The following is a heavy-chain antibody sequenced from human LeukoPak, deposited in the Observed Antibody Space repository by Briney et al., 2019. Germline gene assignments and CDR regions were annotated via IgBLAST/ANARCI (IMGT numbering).Heavy chain of an antibody. CDR2: ISYDGSNM. CDR3: AKDLVAAAGNYYYYGMDV. V-gene: IGHV3-30*18. J-gene: IGHJ6*04. Sequence: GGSLRLSCAASGFTFSSYGMHWVRQAPGKGLEWVAVISYDGSNMYYADSVKGRFTISRDNSKNTHFLQMNSLRAEDTAVYYCAKDLVAAAGNYYYYGMDVWRKGTTVTVSS. CDR1: GFTFSSYG. D-gene: IGHD6-13*01.